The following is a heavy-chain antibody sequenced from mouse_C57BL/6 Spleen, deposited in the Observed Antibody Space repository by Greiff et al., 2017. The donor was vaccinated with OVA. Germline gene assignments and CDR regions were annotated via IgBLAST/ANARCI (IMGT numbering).Heavy chain of an antibody. CDR2: ISDGGSYT. CDR3: ERDRETYYSHTGFDY. J-gene: IGHJ3*01. CDR1: GFTFSSYA. D-gene: IGHD2-12*01. Sequence: EVKLMESGGGLVKPGGSLTLSCAASGFTFSSYAMSWVRQTPEKRLEWVATISDGGSYTYYPDNVQGRFTISRDNAKNNLYLQMSHLKSEDTAMYYCERDRETYYSHTGFDYWGQGTLVTVSA. V-gene: IGHV5-4*01.